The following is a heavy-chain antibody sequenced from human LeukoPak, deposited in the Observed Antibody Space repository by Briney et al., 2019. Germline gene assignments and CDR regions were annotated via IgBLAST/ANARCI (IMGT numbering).Heavy chain of an antibody. CDR3: ARGAPDDYGDYDWFDP. CDR1: GFTVSSNY. J-gene: IGHJ5*02. D-gene: IGHD4-17*01. Sequence: PGGSLRLSCAASGFTVSSNYINWVRQAPGKGLEWVSLIYSGGTTYYADSMKGRFTISRDNAKNSLYLQMNSLRAEDTAVYYCARGAPDDYGDYDWFDPWGQGTLVTVSS. V-gene: IGHV3-53*01. CDR2: IYSGGTT.